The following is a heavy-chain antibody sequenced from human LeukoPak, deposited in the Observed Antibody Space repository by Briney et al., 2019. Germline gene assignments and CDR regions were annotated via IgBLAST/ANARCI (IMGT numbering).Heavy chain of an antibody. CDR2: ISSSSSYI. V-gene: IGHV3-21*01. CDR3: ARDSSGWSNWFDP. D-gene: IGHD6-19*01. J-gene: IGHJ5*02. CDR1: GFTFSIYS. Sequence: GGSLRLSCAASGFTFSIYSMNWVRQAPGKGLEWVSSISSSSSYIYYADSVKGRFTISRDNAKNSLYLQMNSLRAEDTAVYYCARDSSGWSNWFDPWGQGTLVTVSS.